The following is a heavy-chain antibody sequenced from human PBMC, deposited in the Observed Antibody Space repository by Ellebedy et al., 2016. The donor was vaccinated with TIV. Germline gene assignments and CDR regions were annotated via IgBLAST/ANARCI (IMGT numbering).Heavy chain of an antibody. D-gene: IGHD5-12*01. CDR3: AKGVGKDSGYDFILGN. J-gene: IGHJ4*02. V-gene: IGHV3-30*18. CDR2: ISIDGSKK. Sequence: GESLKISXVASGSIFSSYDIHWVRQAPGKGLEWVAVISIDGSKKYYVDSVKGRFTISRDNDRSMVYLQMNSLRPEDTSVYYCAKGVGKDSGYDFILGNWGQGTLVAVSS. CDR1: GSIFSSYD.